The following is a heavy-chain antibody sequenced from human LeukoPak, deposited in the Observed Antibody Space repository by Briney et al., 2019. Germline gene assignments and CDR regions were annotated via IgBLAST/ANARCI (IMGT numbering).Heavy chain of an antibody. J-gene: IGHJ4*02. CDR1: GGSISSSSYY. D-gene: IGHD4-23*01. CDR3: ASGRWSPYYFDD. V-gene: IGHV4-39*07. Sequence: SETLSLTCTVSGGSISSSSYYWGWIRQPQGQGLEWIGSIYYSGSTYYNPSLKSRVTISVDTSKNQFSLKLSSVTAADTAVHYCASGRWSPYYFDDWGQGTLVTVSS. CDR2: IYYSGST.